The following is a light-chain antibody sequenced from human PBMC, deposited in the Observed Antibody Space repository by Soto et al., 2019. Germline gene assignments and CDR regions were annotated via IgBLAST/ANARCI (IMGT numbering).Light chain of an antibody. V-gene: IGKV3-20*01. CDR2: RGS. J-gene: IGKJ1*01. CDR3: QDYGTSAPWT. CDR1: QNIRGNE. Sequence: EVVLTQSPGTLSLSPGERATLSCRASQNIRGNELAWYQQKPGQAPRLLIYRGSSRATGIPDRFSGRGSGTDFTLTNSRLEPEDFAVDYCQDYGTSAPWTFGQGTKVEIK.